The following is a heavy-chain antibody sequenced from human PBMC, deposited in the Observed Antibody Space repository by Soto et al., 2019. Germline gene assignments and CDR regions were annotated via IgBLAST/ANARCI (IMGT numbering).Heavy chain of an antibody. D-gene: IGHD1-26*01. J-gene: IGHJ3*02. V-gene: IGHV5-51*01. CDR3: ARCFLHSGSYAFDI. Sequence: RGASLKISCKGSGYSFTSYWIGWVRQMPGKGLEWMGIIYPGDSDTRYSPSFQGQVTISADKSISTAYLQWSSLKASDTAMYYCARCFLHSGSYAFDIWGQGTMVTVSS. CDR2: IYPGDSDT. CDR1: GYSFTSYW.